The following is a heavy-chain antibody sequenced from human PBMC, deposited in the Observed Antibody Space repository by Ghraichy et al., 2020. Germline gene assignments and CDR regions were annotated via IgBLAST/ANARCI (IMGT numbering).Heavy chain of an antibody. V-gene: IGHV3-30*02. D-gene: IGHD2-2*01. CDR2: MRYEGRNK. Sequence: GGGGGGCMRYEGRNKYYAGSGKGRFTISRDNSKNTLYLQRNSLRAEDTAVYYCAKDLVVPPDSYYGMDVWGQGTTVTVSS. CDR3: AKDLVVPPDSYYGMDV. J-gene: IGHJ6*02.